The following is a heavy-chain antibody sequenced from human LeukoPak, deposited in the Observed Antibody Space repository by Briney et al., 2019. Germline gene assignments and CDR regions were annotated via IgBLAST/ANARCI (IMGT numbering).Heavy chain of an antibody. CDR2: ISYDGSNK. Sequence: GGTLRLSCAASGFTFSSYGMHWVRQAPGKGLEWVAVISYDGSNKYYADSVKGRFTISRDNSKNTLYLQMNSLRAEDTAVYYCAKALWFGELWYGMDVWGQGTTVTVSS. J-gene: IGHJ6*02. V-gene: IGHV3-30*18. CDR1: GFTFSSYG. D-gene: IGHD3-10*01. CDR3: AKALWFGELWYGMDV.